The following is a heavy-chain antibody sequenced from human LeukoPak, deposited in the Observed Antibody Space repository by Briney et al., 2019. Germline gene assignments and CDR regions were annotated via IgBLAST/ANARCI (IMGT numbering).Heavy chain of an antibody. Sequence: GGSLRLSCAASGFSFSSYWMSWVRQAPGKGLEWVANIKQDGSQKYYVDSVKGRFTISRDNAKNSLYLQMNSLRVEDTAVYYCVRALGTGSYWGQGTLVIVS. CDR3: VRALGTGSY. D-gene: IGHD3-9*01. CDR2: IKQDGSQK. J-gene: IGHJ4*02. CDR1: GFSFSSYW. V-gene: IGHV3-7*03.